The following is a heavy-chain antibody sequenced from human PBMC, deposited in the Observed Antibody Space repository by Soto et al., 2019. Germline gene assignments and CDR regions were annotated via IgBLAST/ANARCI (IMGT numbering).Heavy chain of an antibody. V-gene: IGHV4-34*01. Sequence: SETLSLTCAVYGGSFSGYYWSWIRQPPGKGLEWIGEINHSGSTNYNPSLKSRVTISVDTSKNQFSLKLSSVTAADTAVYYCATGNRSGSGRIIDYWGQGTLVTVSS. CDR3: ATGNRSGSGRIIDY. CDR1: GGSFSGYY. J-gene: IGHJ4*02. CDR2: INHSGST. D-gene: IGHD3-10*01.